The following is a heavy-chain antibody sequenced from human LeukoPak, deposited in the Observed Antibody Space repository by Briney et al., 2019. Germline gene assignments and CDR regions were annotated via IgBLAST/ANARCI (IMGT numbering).Heavy chain of an antibody. J-gene: IGHJ4*02. D-gene: IGHD3-22*01. CDR3: ARERLRDSSGYYPFDS. CDR1: GGSISSGGFY. Sequence: SQTLSLTCTVSGGSISSGGFYWSWIRRPAGKGLEWIGRINTSGFTNYNPSLKSRVTISVDTSKNQFSLKLSSVTAADTAVYSCARERLRDSSGYYPFDSWGQGTLVTVFS. CDR2: INTSGFT. V-gene: IGHV4-61*02.